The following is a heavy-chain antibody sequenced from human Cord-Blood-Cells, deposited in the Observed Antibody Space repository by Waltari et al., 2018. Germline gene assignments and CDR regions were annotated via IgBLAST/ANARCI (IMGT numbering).Heavy chain of an antibody. CDR3: VRVVRGPYYYYGMDV. CDR1: GYTFPGYY. CDR2: INPNSGGT. D-gene: IGHD3-10*01. J-gene: IGHJ6*02. Sequence: QVQLVQSGAEVKKPGASVKVSRKASGYTFPGYYLHWVRQSPGQGLEWMGWINPNSGGTNYAQKFQGRVTMTRDTSISTAYMELSRLRSDDTAVYYCVRVVRGPYYYYGMDVWGQGTTVTVSS. V-gene: IGHV1-2*02.